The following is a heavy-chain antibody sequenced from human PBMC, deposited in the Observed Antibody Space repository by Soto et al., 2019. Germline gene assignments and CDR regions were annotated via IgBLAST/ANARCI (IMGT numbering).Heavy chain of an antibody. CDR1: GYTFTVYA. J-gene: IGHJ4*02. CDR3: ARAVAVAADFDY. CDR2: INAGNGNT. Sequence: ASVKVSCKASGYTFTVYAIHCVRQAPGQRLEWMGWINAGNGNTKYSQKFQGRVTITRDTSASAAYMELSSLSSEDTAVYYCARAVAVAADFDYWGQGTLVTVSS. D-gene: IGHD6-19*01. V-gene: IGHV1-3*01.